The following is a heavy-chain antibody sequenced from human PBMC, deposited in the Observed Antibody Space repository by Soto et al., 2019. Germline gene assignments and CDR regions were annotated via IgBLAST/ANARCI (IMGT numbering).Heavy chain of an antibody. V-gene: IGHV3-30*03. D-gene: IGHD5-12*01. CDR1: GFTFSSYG. Sequence: QVQLVESGGGVVQPGRSLRLSCAASGFTFSSYGMHWVRQAPGKGLEWVAIISYDGSNKYYADSVKGRFTISRDNSKNTLYLQMNSLRAADTAVYYCARDRLVANFGIDGRGVGGQGTTVTVSS. CDR3: ARDRLVANFGIDGRGV. J-gene: IGHJ6*02. CDR2: ISYDGSNK.